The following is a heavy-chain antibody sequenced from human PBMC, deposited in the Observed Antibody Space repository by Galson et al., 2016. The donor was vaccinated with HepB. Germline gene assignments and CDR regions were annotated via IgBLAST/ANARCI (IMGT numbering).Heavy chain of an antibody. D-gene: IGHD2/OR15-2a*01. CDR2: ISTYSGDT. CDR1: GYTFTTSG. Sequence: SVKVSCKASGYTFTTSGISWVRQAPGQGLEWMGWISTYSGDTKYAQNFKGGLTLTTDSSTTTAYMELRSLRFDDTAMYYCARDVQYRFDSWGQGTLVTVSS. J-gene: IGHJ4*02. CDR3: ARDVQYRFDS. V-gene: IGHV1-18*01.